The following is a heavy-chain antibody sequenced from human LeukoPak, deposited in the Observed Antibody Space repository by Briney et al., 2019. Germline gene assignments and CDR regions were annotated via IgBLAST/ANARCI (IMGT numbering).Heavy chain of an antibody. J-gene: IGHJ4*02. CDR1: GVTLRNYA. V-gene: IGHV3-23*01. D-gene: IGHD2-2*01. CDR2: ISGDGEST. Sequence: GGSLRLSCAASGVTLRNYAMTWIRQAPGKGLKWVSVISGDGESTYYADSVRARFTISRDNSKNTMYLQMNNLRAEDTAIYYCAKDRDCSSTGCYVFANWGQGTLVTVSS. CDR3: AKDRDCSSTGCYVFAN.